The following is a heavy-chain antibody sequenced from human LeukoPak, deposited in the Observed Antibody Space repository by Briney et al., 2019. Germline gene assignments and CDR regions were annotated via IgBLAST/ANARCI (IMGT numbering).Heavy chain of an antibody. V-gene: IGHV4-59*01. J-gene: IGHJ4*02. CDR3: AREYSSGWSGAGY. CDR1: GGSISSYY. CDR2: IYYSGST. D-gene: IGHD6-19*01. Sequence: SETLSLTCTVSGGSISSYYWSWIRQPPGKGLEWIGYIYYSGSTNYNPSLKSRVTISVDTSKNQFSLKLSSVTAADTAVYYCAREYSSGWSGAGYWGQGTLVTVSS.